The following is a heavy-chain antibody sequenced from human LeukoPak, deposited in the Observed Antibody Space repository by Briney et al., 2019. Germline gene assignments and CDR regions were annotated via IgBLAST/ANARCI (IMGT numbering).Heavy chain of an antibody. CDR1: GFTVSTNY. CDR3: ARDVAMSQDY. Sequence: GGSLRLSCAASGFTVSTNYMSWVRQAPGKKLEWVSDIYSDGSTFYADSVKGRFTISRDNAKNTVYLQMNSLRAEDTAVYYCARDVAMSQDYWGQGILVTVSS. CDR2: IYSDGST. J-gene: IGHJ4*02. V-gene: IGHV3-53*01. D-gene: IGHD5-18*01.